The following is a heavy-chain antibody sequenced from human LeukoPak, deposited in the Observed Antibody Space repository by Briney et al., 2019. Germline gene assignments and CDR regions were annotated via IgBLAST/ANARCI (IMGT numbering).Heavy chain of an antibody. D-gene: IGHD2-15*01. J-gene: IGHJ5*02. CDR2: IRSNGRDT. CDR3: AKGGYTTCFDP. CDR1: GFTFRSYA. Sequence: GGSLRLSCEASGFTFRSYAMSWVRQAPGKGLEWVSNIRSNGRDTYYTDSVKGRFTISRDNPKNTLYLEMNSLRAEDTAVYYCAKGGYTTCFDPWGQGTLVTVSS. V-gene: IGHV3-23*01.